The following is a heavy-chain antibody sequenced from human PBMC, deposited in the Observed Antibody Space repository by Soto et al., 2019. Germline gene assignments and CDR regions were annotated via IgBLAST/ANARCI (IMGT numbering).Heavy chain of an antibody. V-gene: IGHV4-4*07. J-gene: IGHJ6*02. Sequence: LSLTCTVSGGSISSYYWSWIRQPAGKGLEWIGRIYTSGSTNYNPSLKSRVTMSVDTSKNQFSLKLSSVTAADTAVYYCARAAPLYCSSTSCLVGEHYYYGMDVWGQGTTVTV. CDR2: IYTSGST. CDR3: ARAAPLYCSSTSCLVGEHYYYGMDV. D-gene: IGHD2-2*01. CDR1: GGSISSYY.